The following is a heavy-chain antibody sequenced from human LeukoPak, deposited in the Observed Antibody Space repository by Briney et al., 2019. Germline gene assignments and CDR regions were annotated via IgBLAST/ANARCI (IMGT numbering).Heavy chain of an antibody. CDR3: ARDLTQLALFGY. V-gene: IGHV3-33*01. CDR1: GFTFSNYG. J-gene: IGHJ4*02. D-gene: IGHD6-13*01. Sequence: GGSLRLSCAASGFTFSNYGMHWVRQAPGKGLEWVAVIWYDGSNKYYADSVKGRFTLSRDNSKNTLFLQMNGLRPEDTAVYFCARDLTQLALFGYWGQGTLVTVSS. CDR2: IWYDGSNK.